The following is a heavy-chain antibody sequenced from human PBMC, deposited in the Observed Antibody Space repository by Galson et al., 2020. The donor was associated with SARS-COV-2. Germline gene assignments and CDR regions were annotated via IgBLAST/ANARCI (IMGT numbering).Heavy chain of an antibody. CDR2: LYNSGAT. V-gene: IGHV4-39*01. CDR1: GGSMTSSPYY. CDR3: AKTPPIAYPYYFDD. J-gene: IGHJ4*02. D-gene: IGHD3-16*01. Sequence: SETLSLTCNVSGGSMTSSPYYWGWFRQPPGEGLEWIGTLYNSGATYYNSSLKSQVTIYFDTSKSQFSLNLNSVTALDTAVYFCAKTPPIAYPYYFDDWGLGTLVTVSS.